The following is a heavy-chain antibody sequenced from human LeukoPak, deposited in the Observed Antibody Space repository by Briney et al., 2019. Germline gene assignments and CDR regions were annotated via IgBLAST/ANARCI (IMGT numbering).Heavy chain of an antibody. CDR2: INPNSGGT. D-gene: IGHD2-8*01. J-gene: IGHJ5*02. CDR3: ARDVSSADP. V-gene: IGHV1-2*02. Sequence: GASVKVSCKASGYTFTSYDINWVRQATGQGLEWMGWINPNSGGTNYAQKFQGRVTMTRDTSISTAYMELSRPRSDDTAVYYCARDVSSADPWGQGTLVTVSS. CDR1: GYTFTSYD.